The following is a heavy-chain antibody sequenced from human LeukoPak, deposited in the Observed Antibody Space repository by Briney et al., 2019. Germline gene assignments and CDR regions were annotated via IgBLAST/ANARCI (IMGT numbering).Heavy chain of an antibody. Sequence: GASVKVSCKASGYTFTSYDINWVRQATGQVLEWMGWMNPNSGNTGYAQKFQGRVTMTRNTSISTAYMELSSLRSEDTAVYYCARRPDWGSSWYTYYYYGMDVWGQGTTVTVSS. CDR1: GYTFTSYD. CDR3: ARRPDWGSSWYTYYYYGMDV. D-gene: IGHD6-13*01. V-gene: IGHV1-8*01. J-gene: IGHJ6*02. CDR2: MNPNSGNT.